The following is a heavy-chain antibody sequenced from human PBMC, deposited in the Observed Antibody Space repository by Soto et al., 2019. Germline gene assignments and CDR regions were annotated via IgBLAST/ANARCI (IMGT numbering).Heavy chain of an antibody. CDR1: GFTFRTFA. D-gene: IGHD3-16*01. CDR2: ISYDGIKG. CDR3: AIDYGQYRYYGLDV. V-gene: IGHV3-30*03. J-gene: IGHJ6*02. Sequence: QVHLVESGGGVVQPGRSLRLSCAASGFTFRTFAMHWVRQAPGKGLEWVAVISYDGIKGYYGDSVKGRFTVSRDNSKNTLYLQMNSLRPEDTAVYFCAIDYGQYRYYGLDVWGQGTTVTVSS.